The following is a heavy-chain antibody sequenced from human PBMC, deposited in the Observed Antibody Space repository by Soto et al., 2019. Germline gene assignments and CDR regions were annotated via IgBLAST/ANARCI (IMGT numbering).Heavy chain of an antibody. D-gene: IGHD3-10*01. CDR3: ARAAGGYYGSGSYYCLDY. J-gene: IGHJ4*02. Sequence: RASVKVSCKASGGTFSSYAISWVRQAPGQGLEWMGGIIPIFGTANYAQKFQGRVTITADESTSTAYMELSSLRSEDTAVYYCARAAGGYYGSGSYYCLDYWGQGTLVTVSS. CDR2: IIPIFGTA. CDR1: GGTFSSYA. V-gene: IGHV1-69*13.